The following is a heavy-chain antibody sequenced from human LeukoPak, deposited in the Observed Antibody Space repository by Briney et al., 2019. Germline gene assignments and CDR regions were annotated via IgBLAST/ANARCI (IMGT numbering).Heavy chain of an antibody. J-gene: IGHJ4*02. Sequence: SETLSLTCTVSGGSISSYYWSWIRQPPGKGLEWIGYIYYSGSTNYNPSLKSRVTISVDTSKNQFSLKLSSVTAADTAVYYCARKGIRGVNFDYWGQGTLVTVSS. V-gene: IGHV4-59*01. D-gene: IGHD3-10*01. CDR1: GGSISSYY. CDR2: IYYSGST. CDR3: ARKGIRGVNFDY.